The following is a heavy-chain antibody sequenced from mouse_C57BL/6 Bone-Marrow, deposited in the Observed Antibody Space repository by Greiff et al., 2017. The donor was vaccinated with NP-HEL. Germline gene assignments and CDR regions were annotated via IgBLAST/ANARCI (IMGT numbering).Heavy chain of an antibody. Sequence: EVKLVESGPGLAKPSQTLSLPCSVTGYSITSDYWNWIRKFPGNKLEYMGYISYSGSTSYHPSLKSRISITRDTSKNQYYLQLNSVTTEDTATYYCARRRYGYSPFDYWGQGTTLTVSS. CDR1: GYSITSDY. CDR3: ARRRYGYSPFDY. CDR2: ISYSGST. D-gene: IGHD2-2*01. J-gene: IGHJ2*01. V-gene: IGHV3-8*01.